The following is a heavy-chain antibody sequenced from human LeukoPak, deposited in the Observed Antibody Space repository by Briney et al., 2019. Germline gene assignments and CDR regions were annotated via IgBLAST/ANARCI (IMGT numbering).Heavy chain of an antibody. D-gene: IGHD5-18*01. CDR2: MNPNSGNT. CDR3: ARGVDTVTNFDY. Sequence: GASVKVSCKASGSIFTSYDINWVRQATGQRLEWMGWMNPNSGNTGYAQKFQGRVTMTKNTSISTAYMELSSLRSEDTAVYYCARGVDTVTNFDYWGQGTLVTVSS. CDR1: GSIFTSYD. J-gene: IGHJ4*02. V-gene: IGHV1-8*01.